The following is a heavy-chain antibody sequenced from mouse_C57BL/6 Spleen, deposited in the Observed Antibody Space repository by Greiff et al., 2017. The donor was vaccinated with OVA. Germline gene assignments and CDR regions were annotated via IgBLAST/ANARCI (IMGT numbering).Heavy chain of an antibody. CDR1: GYAFSSSW. CDR3: ARSGDGYLDY. Sequence: QVQLQQSGPELVKPGASVKISCKASGYAFSSSWMNWVKQRPGKGLEWIGRIYPGDGDTNYNGKFKGKATLTADKSSSTAYMQLSSLTSEDSAVYVCARSGDGYLDYWGQGTTLTVSS. CDR2: IYPGDGDT. V-gene: IGHV1-82*01. D-gene: IGHD2-3*01. J-gene: IGHJ2*01.